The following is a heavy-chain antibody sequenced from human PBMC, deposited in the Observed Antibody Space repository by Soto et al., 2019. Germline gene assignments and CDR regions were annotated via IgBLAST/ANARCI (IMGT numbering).Heavy chain of an antibody. CDR3: ARHRDIVVVPAAMPGSNFDY. D-gene: IGHD2-2*01. CDR2: IIPIFGTA. J-gene: IGHJ4*02. V-gene: IGHV1-69*01. CDR1: GGTFSSYA. Sequence: QVQLVQSGAEVKKPGSSVKVSCKASGGTFSSYAISWVRQAPGQGLEWMGGIIPIFGTANYAQKFQGRVKITADESTSTAYMELSSLRSEDTAVYYCARHRDIVVVPAAMPGSNFDYWGQGTLVTVSS.